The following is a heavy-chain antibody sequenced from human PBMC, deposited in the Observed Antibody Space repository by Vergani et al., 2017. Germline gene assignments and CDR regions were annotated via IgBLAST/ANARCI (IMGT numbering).Heavy chain of an antibody. CDR3: AKDRGGEMATTTGYYFDY. J-gene: IGHJ4*02. CDR2: ISYDGSNK. D-gene: IGHD5-24*01. CDR1: GFTFSSYG. V-gene: IGHV3-30*18. Sequence: QVQLVESGGGVVQPGRSLRLSCAASGFTFSSYGMHWVRQAPGKGLEWVAVISYDGSNKYYADSVKGRFTISRDNSKNTLYLQMNSLGAEDTAVYYCAKDRGGEMATTTGYYFDYWGQGTLVTVSS.